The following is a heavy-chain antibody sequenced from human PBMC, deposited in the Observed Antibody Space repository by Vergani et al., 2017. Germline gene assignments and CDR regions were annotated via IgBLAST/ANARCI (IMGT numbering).Heavy chain of an antibody. CDR1: GFTFSNAW. CDR2: IKSKTDGGTT. J-gene: IGHJ3*02. V-gene: IGHV3-15*01. Sequence: VQLVESGGGVVQPGRSLRLSCAASGFTFSNAWMSWVRQAPGKGLEWVGRIKSKTDGGTTDYAAPVKGRFTISRDDSKNTLYLQMNSLKTEDTAVYYCTSTVRLEVVNAFDIWGQGTMVTVSS. D-gene: IGHD4-17*01. CDR3: TSTVRLEVVNAFDI.